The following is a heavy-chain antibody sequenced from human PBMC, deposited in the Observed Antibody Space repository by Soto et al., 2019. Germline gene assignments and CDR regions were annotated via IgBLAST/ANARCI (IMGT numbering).Heavy chain of an antibody. CDR2: ISGSGNKT. J-gene: IGHJ4*02. CDR1: GFTFSTYA. Sequence: EVQLLESGGGWVQPGGSLRLSCGVSGFTFSTYAMSWVRQAPGKGLEWVSAISGSGNKTFYADSVKGRFTISRDNSKNTLHLHMSSLRVEDTAVYYCVRGVRLHFDLWGQGTLVTVSS. CDR3: VRGVRLHFDL. V-gene: IGHV3-23*01.